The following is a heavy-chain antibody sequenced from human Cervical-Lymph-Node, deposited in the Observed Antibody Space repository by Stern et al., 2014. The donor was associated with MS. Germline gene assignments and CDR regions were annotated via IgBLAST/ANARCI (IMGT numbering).Heavy chain of an antibody. CDR3: ARGGIGSSRLYYHFYGMDV. J-gene: IGHJ6*02. CDR1: GGTFNSYV. Sequence: QVQLVQSGAEVKKPGSSVKVSCKASGGTFNSYVISWVRQAPGQGLAWMGGFVPLFSTTHYAQKLQGRVTITADESRSTTYMELTSLRSDDTAVYYCARGGIGSSRLYYHFYGMDVWGQGTTVTVSS. V-gene: IGHV1-69*01. CDR2: FVPLFSTT. D-gene: IGHD6-6*01.